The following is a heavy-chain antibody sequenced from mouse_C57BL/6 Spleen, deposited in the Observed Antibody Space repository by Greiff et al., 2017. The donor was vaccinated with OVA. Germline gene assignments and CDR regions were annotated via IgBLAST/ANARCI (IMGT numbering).Heavy chain of an antibody. CDR1: SYTFTSSW. Sequence: VQLQQPGAELVKPGASVKLSCKASSYTFTSSWMHWVKQRPGRGLEWIGRIDPNSGGTKYNEQFKSKATLTVDKPSSTAYMQLSSLTTEDAEVYYCARSGAGYDYDGFAYWGQGTLVTVSA. CDR3: ARSGAGYDYDGFAY. J-gene: IGHJ3*01. D-gene: IGHD2-4*01. V-gene: IGHV1-72*01. CDR2: IDPNSGGT.